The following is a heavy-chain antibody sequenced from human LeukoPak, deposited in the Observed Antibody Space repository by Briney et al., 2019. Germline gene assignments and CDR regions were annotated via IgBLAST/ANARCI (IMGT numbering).Heavy chain of an antibody. CDR2: IYYSGST. J-gene: IGHJ4*02. CDR1: GGSISSGGYS. D-gene: IGHD2-15*01. Sequence: SETLSLTCAVSGGSISSGGYSCSWIRQPPGKGLEWIGYIYYSGSTYYNPSLKSRVTISVDTSKNQFSLKLSSVTAADTAVYYCARSVVVVAANGQKFDYWGQGTLVTVSS. CDR3: ARSVVVVAANGQKFDY. V-gene: IGHV4-30-4*07.